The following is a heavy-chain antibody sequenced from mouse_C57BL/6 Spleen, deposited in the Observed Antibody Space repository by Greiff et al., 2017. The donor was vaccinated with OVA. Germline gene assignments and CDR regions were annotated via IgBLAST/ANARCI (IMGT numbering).Heavy chain of an antibody. CDR1: GYTFTSYG. CDR3: SKYYYDGVYYFDY. V-gene: IGHV1-81*01. CDR2: IYPRSGNT. J-gene: IGHJ2*01. Sequence: VQLQQSGAELARPGASVKLSCKASGYTFTSYGISWVKQRTGQGLEWIGEIYPRSGNTYYNETFKGKATLTADKSSSTAYMEIRSLTSEDSAVYCCSKYYYDGVYYFDYWGQGTTLTVAS. D-gene: IGHD1-1*01.